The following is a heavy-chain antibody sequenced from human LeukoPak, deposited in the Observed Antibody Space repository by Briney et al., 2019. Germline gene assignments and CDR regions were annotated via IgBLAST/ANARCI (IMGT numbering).Heavy chain of an antibody. D-gene: IGHD2-2*01. CDR1: GFTFSSYW. CDR2: IKQDGSEK. CDR3: ARDFRVDHIVVVPAAMPANSSSWPLDY. J-gene: IGHJ4*02. Sequence: GGSLRLSCAASGFTFSSYWMSWVRQAPGKGLEWVANIKQDGSEKYYVDSVKGRFTISRDNAKNSLYLQMNSLRAEDTAVYYCARDFRVDHIVVVPAAMPANSSSWPLDYWGQGTLVTVSS. V-gene: IGHV3-7*01.